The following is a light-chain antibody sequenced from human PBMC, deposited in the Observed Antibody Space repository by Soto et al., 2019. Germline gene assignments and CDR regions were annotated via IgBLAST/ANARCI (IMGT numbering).Light chain of an antibody. CDR2: AVF. CDR1: QDISNF. CDR3: QQYNSYSPT. J-gene: IGKJ1*01. Sequence: DIQLTQSPSFLSASVGDRVTITCRASQDISNFLAWFQQKPGRAPKLLIYAVFTLQSGVPSRFSGSGSGTEFTLTISSLQTDDFATYYCQQYNSYSPTFGQGTKVDIK. V-gene: IGKV1-9*01.